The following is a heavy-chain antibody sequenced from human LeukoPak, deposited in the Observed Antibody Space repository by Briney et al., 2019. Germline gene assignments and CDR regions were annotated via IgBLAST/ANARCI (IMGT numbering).Heavy chain of an antibody. CDR1: GFTFSSYS. V-gene: IGHV3-21*01. D-gene: IGHD2-15*01. J-gene: IGHJ4*02. CDR3: ARDCSGGSCYLDY. CDR2: ISSSSSYI. Sequence: GGSLRLSCAASGFTFSSYSMNWVRQAPGKGLEWVSSISSSSSYIYYADSVKGRFTISRDNAKNSLYLQMNSLRAEDTAVYYCARDCSGGSCYLDYWGQGTLVTVSS.